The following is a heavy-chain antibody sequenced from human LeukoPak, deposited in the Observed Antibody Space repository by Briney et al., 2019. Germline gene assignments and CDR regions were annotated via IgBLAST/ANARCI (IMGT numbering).Heavy chain of an antibody. J-gene: IGHJ3*02. CDR1: GGSISSSSYY. CDR3: ARRYSSGWYVPDAFEI. CDR2: IYYSGST. Sequence: SETLSLTCTVSGGSISSSSYYWGWIRQPPGKGLEWIGSIYYSGSTYYNPSLKSRVTISVDTSKNQFSLKLSSVTAADTAVYYCARRYSSGWYVPDAFEIWGQGTMVTVSS. D-gene: IGHD6-19*01. V-gene: IGHV4-39*01.